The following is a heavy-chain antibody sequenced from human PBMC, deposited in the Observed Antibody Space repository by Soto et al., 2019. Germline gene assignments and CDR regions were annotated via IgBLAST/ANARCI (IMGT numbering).Heavy chain of an antibody. CDR1: GYTFTSYG. CDR3: ARVPRGVWYSQSLY. V-gene: IGHV1-18*04. J-gene: IGHJ4*02. D-gene: IGHD3-16*01. CDR2: ISAYNGNT. Sequence: QVQLVQSGAEVKKPGASVKVSCKASGYTFTSYGISWVRQAPGQGLEWRGWISAYNGNTNIAPKLQGRVTMTTHTQTSTAYRELRSLRSADTAVYYCARVPRGVWYSQSLYWGQGSLVTVSS.